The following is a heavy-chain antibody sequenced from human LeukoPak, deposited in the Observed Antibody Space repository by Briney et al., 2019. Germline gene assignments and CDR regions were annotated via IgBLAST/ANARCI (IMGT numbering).Heavy chain of an antibody. V-gene: IGHV4-39*01. CDR1: GGSISGSNYY. D-gene: IGHD6-13*01. Sequence: SETLSLTCTVSGGSISGSNYYWAWIRQPQGKGLEWIGSIYYGGSTYYNPSLKSRVTISIDTSKNQFSLKLSSVTAADTAVYFCARQPSTSLYYSDYWGQGTVLPVSS. J-gene: IGHJ4*02. CDR2: IYYGGST. CDR3: ARQPSTSLYYSDY.